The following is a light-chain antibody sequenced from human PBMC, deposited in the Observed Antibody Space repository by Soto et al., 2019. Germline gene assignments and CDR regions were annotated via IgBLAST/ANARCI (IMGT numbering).Light chain of an antibody. CDR3: QLWDSSSDHYV. V-gene: IGLV3-21*02. Sequence: SYVLTQPPSVSVAPGQTARITCGGTNIGGKSVHWYQQKPGQAPVLVVYHNSDRPSGIPERFSGSNSGDTATLTIRRVEAGDEADYSCQLWDSSSDHYVFGTGTKLTVL. CDR2: HNS. CDR1: NIGGKS. J-gene: IGLJ1*01.